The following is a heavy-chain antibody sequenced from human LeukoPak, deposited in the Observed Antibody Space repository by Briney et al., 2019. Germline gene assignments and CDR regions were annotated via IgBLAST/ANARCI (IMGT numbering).Heavy chain of an antibody. CDR3: AKMDYGSGSYYVLNSPDY. J-gene: IGHJ4*02. CDR2: ISGGGGST. D-gene: IGHD3-10*01. Sequence: GSLRLSCAASGFTFSSYAVSWVRQTPGEGLEWVSAISGGGGSTYYADSVKGRFTISRDNSKNTLYLQLNSLRAEDTALYYCAKMDYGSGSYYVLNSPDYWGQGTLVTVSS. CDR1: GFTFSSYA. V-gene: IGHV3-23*01.